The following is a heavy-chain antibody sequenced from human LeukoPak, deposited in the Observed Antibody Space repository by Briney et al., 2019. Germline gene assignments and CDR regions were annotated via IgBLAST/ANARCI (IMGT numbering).Heavy chain of an antibody. D-gene: IGHD3-10*01. CDR1: RFTFSSYA. V-gene: IGHV3-30*04. CDR2: ISYDGSNK. J-gene: IGHJ4*02. CDR3: ARQKGSFGFDY. Sequence: GGSLRLSCAASRFTFSSYAMHWVRQAPGKGLEWVAVISYDGSNKYYADSVKGRFTISRDNSKNTLYLQMNSLRAEDTAVYYCARQKGSFGFDYWGQGTLVTVSS.